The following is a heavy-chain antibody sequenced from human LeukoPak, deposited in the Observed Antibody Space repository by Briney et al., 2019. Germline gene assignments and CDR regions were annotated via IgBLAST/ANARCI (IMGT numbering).Heavy chain of an antibody. V-gene: IGHV3-30*18. CDR3: ANYKESSSWYYFDY. CDR1: GFTFSSYG. D-gene: IGHD6-13*01. CDR2: ISYDGSNK. Sequence: GGSLRLSCAASGFTFSSYGMHWVRQAPGKGLEWVAVISYDGSNKYYADSVKGRFTISRDNSKNTLYLQMHSLRAEDTAVYYCANYKESSSWYYFDYWGQGTLVTVSS. J-gene: IGHJ4*02.